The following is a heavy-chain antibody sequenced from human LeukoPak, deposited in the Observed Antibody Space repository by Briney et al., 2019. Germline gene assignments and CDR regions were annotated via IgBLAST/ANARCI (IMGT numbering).Heavy chain of an antibody. J-gene: IGHJ4*02. V-gene: IGHV3-23*01. CDR1: GFTFSTYA. Sequence: GGSLRLSCAASGFTFSTYAMSWVRQAPGKGLEWVSAISGSGGSSCYADSVRGGFTISRDNSKNTLYLPMNSLRAEDTAVYYCAKEGKTRNWNYSQAKPVYWGQGTLVTVSS. D-gene: IGHD1-7*01. CDR2: ISGSGGSS. CDR3: AKEGKTRNWNYSQAKPVY.